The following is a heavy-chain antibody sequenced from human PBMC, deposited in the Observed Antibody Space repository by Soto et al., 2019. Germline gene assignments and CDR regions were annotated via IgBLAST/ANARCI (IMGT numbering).Heavy chain of an antibody. Sequence: PGGSLRLSCAASGFTFSSYSMNWVRQAPGKGLEWVSYISSSSSTIYYADSVKGRFTISRDNAKNSLYLQMNSLRAEDTAVYYCARDLLAAAAGTLAYWGQGALVTVST. J-gene: IGHJ4*02. CDR3: ARDLLAAAAGTLAY. D-gene: IGHD6-13*01. V-gene: IGHV3-48*01. CDR2: ISSSSSTI. CDR1: GFTFSSYS.